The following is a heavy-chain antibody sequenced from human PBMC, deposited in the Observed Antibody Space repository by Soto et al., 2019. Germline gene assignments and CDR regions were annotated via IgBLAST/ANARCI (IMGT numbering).Heavy chain of an antibody. J-gene: IGHJ5*02. Sequence: WGSLRLSCVASGFTLRDYATGWVRQAPGKGLEWVSVISGGGDTAFYADSVKGRFTLSRDSSKNTLYLKMNSLRAEDTALYYCAKGIKADYNWFDPWGQGTPVTVSS. V-gene: IGHV3-23*01. CDR2: ISGGGDTA. CDR1: GFTLRDYA. D-gene: IGHD2-15*01. CDR3: AKGIKADYNWFDP.